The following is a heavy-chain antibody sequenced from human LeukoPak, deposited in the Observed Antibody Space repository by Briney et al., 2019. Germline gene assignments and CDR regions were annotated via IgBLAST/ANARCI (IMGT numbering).Heavy chain of an antibody. CDR3: ARDPKILGRSAFDI. Sequence: GGSLRLSFAASESTFSRYSMNWVRQAPGEGLGWVSYISSTGSTTYYADPVKGRLPISRDNPKNSLHLQMNRLRAEDRAGYNCARDPKILGRSAFDIWGQGTMVTVS. D-gene: IGHD2-15*01. J-gene: IGHJ3*02. V-gene: IGHV3-48*01. CDR2: ISSTGSTT. CDR1: ESTFSRYS.